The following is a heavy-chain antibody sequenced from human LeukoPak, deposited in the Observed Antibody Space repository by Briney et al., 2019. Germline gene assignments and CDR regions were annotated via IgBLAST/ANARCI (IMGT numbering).Heavy chain of an antibody. CDR2: IYYSGST. CDR1: GGSISTSSYY. Sequence: SETLSLTCTISGGSISTSSYYWGWIRQPPGKGLEWIGYIYYSGSTNYNPSLKSRVTISVDTSKDQFSLKLSSVTAADTAVYYCARRMGSTSLNWFDPWGQGTLVTVSS. D-gene: IGHD2-2*01. J-gene: IGHJ5*02. V-gene: IGHV4-61*05. CDR3: ARRMGSTSLNWFDP.